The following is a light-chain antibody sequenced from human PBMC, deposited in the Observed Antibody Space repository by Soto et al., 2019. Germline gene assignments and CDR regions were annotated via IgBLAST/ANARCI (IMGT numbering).Light chain of an antibody. CDR3: QQYGSSPRT. V-gene: IGKV3-20*01. CDR1: QSVDSSY. CDR2: GAS. Sequence: EIVLTQSPGTLSLSPGERATLSCRASQSVDSSYLAWYQQKPGQAPRLLIYGASSRATGFPDRFSGSGSGTDFTLTISRLEPEDFAVYYCQQYGSSPRTFGQGTKVEIK. J-gene: IGKJ1*01.